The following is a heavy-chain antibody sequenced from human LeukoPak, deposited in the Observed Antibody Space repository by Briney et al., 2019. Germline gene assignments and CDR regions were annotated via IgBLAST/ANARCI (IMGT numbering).Heavy chain of an antibody. J-gene: IGHJ6*02. Sequence: SETLSLTCTVSGGSISSYYWSWIRQPPGKGLEWIGEINHSGSTNYNPSLKSRVTISVDTSKNQFSLKLSSVTAADTAVYYCARGFLYSHYYYYGMDVWGQGTTVTVSS. V-gene: IGHV4-34*01. CDR3: ARGFLYSHYYYYGMDV. D-gene: IGHD2-15*01. CDR1: GGSISSYY. CDR2: INHSGST.